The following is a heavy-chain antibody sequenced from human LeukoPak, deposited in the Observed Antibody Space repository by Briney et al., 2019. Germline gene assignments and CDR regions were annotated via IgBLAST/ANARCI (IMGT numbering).Heavy chain of an antibody. V-gene: IGHV3-23*01. D-gene: IGHD3-9*01. J-gene: IGHJ4*02. Sequence: GGTLRLSCAASGVTFSSEARSWVRQAPGKGLEWVSASSGSGGSTYYADSVKSRFTISRDNSKNTLYLQMNSLRAEDTAVFFFTQKTAYEILTGYYIYWGQGTLVTVSS. CDR3: TQKTAYEILTGYYIY. CDR1: GVTFSSEA. CDR2: SSGSGGST.